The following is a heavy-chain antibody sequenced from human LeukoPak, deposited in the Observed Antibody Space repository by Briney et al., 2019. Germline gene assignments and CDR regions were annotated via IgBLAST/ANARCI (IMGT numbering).Heavy chain of an antibody. V-gene: IGHV4-31*03. D-gene: IGHD4-17*01. CDR3: ARVLPHRHLRYGYYGRRGYAFDI. CDR1: GGSISSGGCY. CDR2: IYYSGST. J-gene: IGHJ3*02. Sequence: PSETLSLTCTVSGGSISSGGCYWSWIRQHPGKGLEWIGYIYYSGSTYYNPSLKSRVIISVDTSKNQFSLKLSSVTAADTAVYYCARVLPHRHLRYGYYGRRGYAFDIWGQGTMVTVSS.